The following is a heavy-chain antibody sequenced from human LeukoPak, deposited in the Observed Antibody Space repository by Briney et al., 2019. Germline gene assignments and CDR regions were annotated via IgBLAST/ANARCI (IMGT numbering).Heavy chain of an antibody. CDR1: GFTFSSYS. D-gene: IGHD3-10*01. CDR3: ARDLWFGELFRFDY. Sequence: GGSLRLSCAASGFTFSSYSMNWVRQAPGKGLEWVSVIYSGGSTYYADSVKGRFTISRDNSKNTLYLQMNSLRAEDTAVYYCARDLWFGELFRFDYWGQGTLVTVSS. J-gene: IGHJ4*02. V-gene: IGHV3-66*01. CDR2: IYSGGST.